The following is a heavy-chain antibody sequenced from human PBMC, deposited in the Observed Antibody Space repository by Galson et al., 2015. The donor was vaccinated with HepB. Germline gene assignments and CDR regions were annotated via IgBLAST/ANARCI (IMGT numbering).Heavy chain of an antibody. J-gene: IGHJ4*02. D-gene: IGHD1-14*01. Sequence: SVKVSCKASGYTFNIYAINWVRQAPGQGLEWMGWINTNTGNPTYAQGFTGRFVFSLDTSVSTAYLQISSLKAEDTAVYYCARESGPGTGHFDFWGQGTLVTVSS. CDR2: INTNTGNP. V-gene: IGHV7-4-1*02. CDR3: ARESGPGTGHFDF. CDR1: GYTFNIYA.